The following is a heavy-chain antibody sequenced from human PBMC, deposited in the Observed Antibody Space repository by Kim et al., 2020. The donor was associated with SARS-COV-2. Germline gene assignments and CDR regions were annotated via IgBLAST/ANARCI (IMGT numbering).Heavy chain of an antibody. CDR2: ISAYNGNT. CDR1: GYTFTSYG. V-gene: IGHV1-18*01. J-gene: IGHJ4*02. CDR3: ARDPAAAGTVRSDY. Sequence: ASVKVSCKASGYTFTSYGISWVRQAPGQGLEWMGWISAYNGNTNYAQKLQGRVTMTTDTSTSTAYMELRSLRSDDTAVYYCARDPAAAGTVRSDYWGQGTLVTVSS. D-gene: IGHD6-13*01.